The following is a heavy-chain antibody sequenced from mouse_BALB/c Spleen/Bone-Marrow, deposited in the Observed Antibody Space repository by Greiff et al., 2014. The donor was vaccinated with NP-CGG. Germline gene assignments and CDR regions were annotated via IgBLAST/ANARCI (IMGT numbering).Heavy chain of an antibody. D-gene: IGHD1-1*01. J-gene: IGHJ2*01. Sequence: VQLQESDAELVKPGASVKISCKASGYTFTDHAIHWVKQKPEQGLEWIGYISPGTGSIKYNEKFKDKVTLTADKSSSTAYMQLNSLTSEDSTVYFCNYYGNACDYWGQGTTLTVSS. CDR3: NYYGNACDY. CDR1: GYTFTDHA. V-gene: IGHV1S53*02. CDR2: ISPGTGSI.